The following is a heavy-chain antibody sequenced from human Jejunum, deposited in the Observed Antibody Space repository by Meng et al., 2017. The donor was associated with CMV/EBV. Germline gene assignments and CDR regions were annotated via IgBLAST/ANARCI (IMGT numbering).Heavy chain of an antibody. J-gene: IGHJ4*02. D-gene: IGHD3-22*01. CDR3: ARNGFYSLDF. CDR1: GYSMSSSDW. V-gene: IGHV4-4*02. CDR2: IYHGESA. Sequence: LTCAVSGYSMSSSDWWSWVRQPPGKGLEWIGEIYHGESATYNPSLKSRVTISVDKSKNQLSLKLSSVTAADTAVYYCARNGFYSLDFWGQGTLVTVS.